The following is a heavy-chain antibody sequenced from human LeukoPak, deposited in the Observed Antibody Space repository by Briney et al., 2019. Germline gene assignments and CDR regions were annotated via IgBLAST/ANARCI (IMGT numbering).Heavy chain of an antibody. Sequence: RSETLSLTCTVSGGSISSYYWSWIRQPPGKGLEWIGFIYYSGSTNYNPSLKSRVTISVDTSKNQFFLNLRSVTAADTAVYYCARVPRIEAGATGDWFDPWGQGTVATVSS. J-gene: IGHJ5*02. CDR2: IYYSGST. V-gene: IGHV4-59*01. D-gene: IGHD6-13*01. CDR1: GGSISSYY. CDR3: ARVPRIEAGATGDWFDP.